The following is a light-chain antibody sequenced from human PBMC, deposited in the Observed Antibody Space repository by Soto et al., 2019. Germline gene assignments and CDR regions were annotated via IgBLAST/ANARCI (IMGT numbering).Light chain of an antibody. J-gene: IGKJ1*01. CDR3: QQYNSWPET. CDR1: QSVDIN. CDR2: GAS. Sequence: EIVITHSPVTLAFVAGKTATLSCRASQSVDINLAWYQKKAGQAPRLLIYGASTRATAIPARFSGSGSGTEFTLTISSLQSEDFAVYYCQQYNSWPETFGQGTKVDIK. V-gene: IGKV3-15*01.